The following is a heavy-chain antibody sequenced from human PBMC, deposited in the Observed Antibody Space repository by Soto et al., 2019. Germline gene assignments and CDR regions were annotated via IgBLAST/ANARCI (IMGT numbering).Heavy chain of an antibody. CDR1: GGSISSGGYY. V-gene: IGHV4-31*03. D-gene: IGHD6-13*01. J-gene: IGHJ4*02. CDR2: IYYSGST. CDR3: ARSCIAAAGYDY. Sequence: RSLTCTVSGGSISSGGYYWSWIRQHPGKGLEWIGYIYYSGSTYYNPSLKSRVTISVDTSKNQFSLKLSSVTAADTAAYYCARSCIAAAGYDYWGQGTPVTVSS.